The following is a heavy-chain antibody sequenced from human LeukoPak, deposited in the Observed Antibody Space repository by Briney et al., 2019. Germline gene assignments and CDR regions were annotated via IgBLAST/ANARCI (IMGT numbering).Heavy chain of an antibody. CDR1: GYSFTTHW. Sequence: GESLKISCKASGYSFTTHWIGWVRQMPGKGLEWMGIIYPDDSDTKYSPSFRGQVTISADKSISTAFLQWSRLKASDTAMYYCASATGSYSYFDYWGQGTLVTVSS. V-gene: IGHV5-51*01. CDR3: ASATGSYSYFDY. D-gene: IGHD1-26*01. J-gene: IGHJ4*02. CDR2: IYPDDSDT.